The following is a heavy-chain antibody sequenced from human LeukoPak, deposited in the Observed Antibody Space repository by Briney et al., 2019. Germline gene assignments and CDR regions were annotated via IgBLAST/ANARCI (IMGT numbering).Heavy chain of an antibody. V-gene: IGHV4-4*07. D-gene: IGHD3-9*01. CDR3: ARGRKRYFDWLLSGPKYYFDY. Sequence: SETLSLTCTVSGGSISSYYWSWIRRPAGKGLEWIGRIYTSGSTNYNPSLKSRVTISVDTSKNQFSLKLSSVTAADTAVYYCARGRKRYFDWLLSGPKYYFDYWGQGTLVTVSS. J-gene: IGHJ4*02. CDR1: GGSISSYY. CDR2: IYTSGST.